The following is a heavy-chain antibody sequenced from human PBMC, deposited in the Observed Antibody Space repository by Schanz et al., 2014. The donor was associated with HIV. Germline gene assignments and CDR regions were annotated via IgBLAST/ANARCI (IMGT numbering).Heavy chain of an antibody. Sequence: EEHLLESGGDLLQPGGSLRLSCVASGFPFSNFAMSWVRQDPGRGLEWVSAISTGGERTFYADSVKGRFTISRDNSKNTLSLHMNSLRVEDTAVYYCAKAKGSYSATTFYFDFWGQGTLVTVSS. D-gene: IGHD1-26*01. CDR2: ISTGGERT. J-gene: IGHJ4*02. V-gene: IGHV3-23*01. CDR1: GFPFSNFA. CDR3: AKAKGSYSATTFYFDF.